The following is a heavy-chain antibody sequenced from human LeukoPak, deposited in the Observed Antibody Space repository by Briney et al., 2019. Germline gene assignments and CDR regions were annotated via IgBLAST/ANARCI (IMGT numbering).Heavy chain of an antibody. CDR2: INQDGSEE. V-gene: IGHV3-7*01. Sequence: GGSLRLSCAASGFTFSNYWMTWVRQAPGKGLEWVAHINQDGSEEHYMDSVKARFTISRDNAKNSLSLQMNSLTAEDTAVYYCVRDGGVSGYDLLDYWGQGTLVTVSS. D-gene: IGHD5-12*01. CDR1: GFTFSNYW. CDR3: VRDGGVSGYDLLDY. J-gene: IGHJ4*02.